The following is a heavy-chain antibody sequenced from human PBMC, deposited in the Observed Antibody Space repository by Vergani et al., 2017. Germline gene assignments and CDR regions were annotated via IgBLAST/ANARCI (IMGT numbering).Heavy chain of an antibody. Sequence: QVQLVQSGAEVKKPGASVKVSCKASGYTFTGYYMHWVRQAPGQGLEWMGWINPNSGCTNYAQKFQGRVTMTRDTSISTAYMELSRLRSDDTAVYYCARDILNIVVVPAANILGLDYWGQGTLVTVSS. J-gene: IGHJ4*02. V-gene: IGHV1-2*02. CDR1: GYTFTGYY. CDR3: ARDILNIVVVPAANILGLDY. D-gene: IGHD2-2*01. CDR2: INPNSGCT.